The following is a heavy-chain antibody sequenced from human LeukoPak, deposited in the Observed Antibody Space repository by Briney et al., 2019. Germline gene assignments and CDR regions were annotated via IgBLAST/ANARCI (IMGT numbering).Heavy chain of an antibody. CDR2: ISYDGSNK. CDR1: GFTFSSYG. V-gene: IGHV3-30*18. D-gene: IGHD6-13*01. J-gene: IGHJ4*02. CDR3: AKAAQQLGTFDY. Sequence: GGSLRLSCAASGFTFSSYGMHWVRQAPGKGLEWVAVISYDGSNKYYADSVKGRFTISRDNSKNTLYLQMNSLRAEDTAVYYCAKAAQQLGTFDYWGQGTLVTVSS.